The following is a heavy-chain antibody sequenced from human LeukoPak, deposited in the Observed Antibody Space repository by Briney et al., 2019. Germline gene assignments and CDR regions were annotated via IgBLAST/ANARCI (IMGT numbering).Heavy chain of an antibody. CDR3: ARGSNTVYYTLDY. CDR2: IYTSGNT. D-gene: IGHD2-8*01. V-gene: IGHV4-4*07. Sequence: SETLSLTCAGSGGSISSYYWNWIRQPAGKGLEWIGRIYTSGNTNYNPSLKSRVTVSVDTSKNQFSLQLASVAAADTTIYYCARGSNTVYYTLDYWGHGILVTVSS. CDR1: GGSISSYY. J-gene: IGHJ4*01.